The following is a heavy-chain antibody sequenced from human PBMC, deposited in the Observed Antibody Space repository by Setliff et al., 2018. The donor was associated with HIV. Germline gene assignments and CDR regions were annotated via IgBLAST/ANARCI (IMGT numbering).Heavy chain of an antibody. J-gene: IGHJ5*02. V-gene: IGHV4-39*07. CDR1: GPSISSANYY. CDR3: ARDLLWFGEFGIVRWFDP. CDR2: IYHSGST. D-gene: IGHD3-10*01. Sequence: PSETLSLTCTVSGPSISSANYYWGWVRQAPGKGLEWIGSIYHSGSTYYNPSVQSPVTISVDTSKNQFSLKLTSVTAADTAVYYCARDLLWFGEFGIVRWFDPWGPGALVTVSS.